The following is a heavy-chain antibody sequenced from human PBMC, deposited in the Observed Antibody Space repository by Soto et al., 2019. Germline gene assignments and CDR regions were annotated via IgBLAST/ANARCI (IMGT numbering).Heavy chain of an antibody. D-gene: IGHD3-16*02. Sequence: PSETLSLTCTVSGVSITSYFWSWIRQTPGKGLDWIGSISFSGATYSNPSLKGRAALSVDTSENHLSLTLNSVTSADTAVYYCARIPFDHVWGTDRYSPNFDYWGQGTQVTVSS. J-gene: IGHJ4*02. CDR2: ISFSGAT. V-gene: IGHV4-59*01. CDR1: GVSITSYF. CDR3: ARIPFDHVWGTDRYSPNFDY.